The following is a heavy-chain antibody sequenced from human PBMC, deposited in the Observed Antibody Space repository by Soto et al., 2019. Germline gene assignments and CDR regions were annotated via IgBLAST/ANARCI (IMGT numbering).Heavy chain of an antibody. D-gene: IGHD2-15*01. J-gene: IGHJ5*02. Sequence: QLQLQESGSGRVKPSQTLSLTCAVSGGSISSGGSSWSWIRQPPGKGLEWIGYIYHSGSTYYNPSLQRRVPISVERSKNQFSLRLRSVTAADTDVYYCARGQVVAANRWGQGTLVTVSS. CDR2: IYHSGST. CDR3: ARGQVVAANR. CDR1: GGSISSGGSS. V-gene: IGHV4-30-2*01.